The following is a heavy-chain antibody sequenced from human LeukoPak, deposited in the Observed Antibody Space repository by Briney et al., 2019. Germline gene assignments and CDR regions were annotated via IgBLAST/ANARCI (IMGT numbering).Heavy chain of an antibody. CDR1: GFSFSSLS. CDR3: AKLPLQDYRGNWFDP. Sequence: PGGCLRLSCVAAGFSFSSLSMSWVRQAPGEGLEWVSAISGSGGSTYYADSVKGRFTISRDNTQTTLYLQMNSLRAEDTAVYYCAKLPLQDYRGNWFDPWGQGTLVTVSS. V-gene: IGHV3-23*01. D-gene: IGHD4-11*01. CDR2: ISGSGGST. J-gene: IGHJ5*02.